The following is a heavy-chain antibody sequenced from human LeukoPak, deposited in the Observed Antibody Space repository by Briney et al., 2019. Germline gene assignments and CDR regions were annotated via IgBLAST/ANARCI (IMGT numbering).Heavy chain of an antibody. D-gene: IGHD3-22*01. Sequence: ASEKVSCKASGYTFTSYGIRWVRQAPGQGLEGMGWISAYNGNTNYAQKLPGRVTMTTDTSTSTAYMELRSLRSDDTAVYYCAYDSSGYRVAAFDYWGQGTLVTVSS. V-gene: IGHV1-18*01. J-gene: IGHJ4*02. CDR1: GYTFTSYG. CDR2: ISAYNGNT. CDR3: AYDSSGYRVAAFDY.